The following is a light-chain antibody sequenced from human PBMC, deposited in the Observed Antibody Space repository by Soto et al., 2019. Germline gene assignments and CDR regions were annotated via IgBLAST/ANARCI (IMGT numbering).Light chain of an antibody. Sequence: SFELTQPPSVSVAPGQTVRVTCGGKDIGSKSVHWYQQKPGQAPVLVVYDDSDRPSGIPERFSGSNSGNTATLTISSVEAGDEVDYHCHVWDRASDHYVFGTGTKVTVL. CDR1: DIGSKS. CDR3: HVWDRASDHYV. J-gene: IGLJ1*01. CDR2: DDS. V-gene: IGLV3-21*02.